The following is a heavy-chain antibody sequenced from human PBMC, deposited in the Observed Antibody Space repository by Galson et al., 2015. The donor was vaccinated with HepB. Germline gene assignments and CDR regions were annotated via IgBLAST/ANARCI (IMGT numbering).Heavy chain of an antibody. J-gene: IGHJ4*02. CDR2: ISYAGTDQ. CDR1: GFSFSSFA. Sequence: SLRLSCAASGFSFSSFAMRWVRQAPGKGLEWVAVISYAGTDQSYADSMKGRFTISRDNSKNTLYLQVNSLRPEDTAVYYCAKASTVTTDYFDYWGQGTLVTVSS. CDR3: AKASTVTTDYFDY. V-gene: IGHV3-30*18. D-gene: IGHD4-17*01.